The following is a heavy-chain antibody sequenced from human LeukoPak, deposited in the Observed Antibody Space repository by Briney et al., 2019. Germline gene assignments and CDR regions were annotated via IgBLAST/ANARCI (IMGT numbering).Heavy chain of an antibody. D-gene: IGHD6-19*01. Sequence: ASVKVSCKASGYSFTSHGITWVRQATGQGLEWMGWMNPNSGNTGYAQKFQGRVTMTRNTSISTAYMELSSLRSEDTAVYYCARGYSSGWYNWFDPWGQGTLVTVSS. J-gene: IGHJ5*02. CDR1: GYSFTSHG. V-gene: IGHV1-8*02. CDR2: MNPNSGNT. CDR3: ARGYSSGWYNWFDP.